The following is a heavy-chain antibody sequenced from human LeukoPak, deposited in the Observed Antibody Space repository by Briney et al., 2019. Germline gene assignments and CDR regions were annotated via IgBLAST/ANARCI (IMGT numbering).Heavy chain of an antibody. J-gene: IGHJ6*03. Sequence: GGSLRLSCAASGFTFSDYYMSWIRKAPGKGLEGVSYISSSGSTIYYADSVKGRFTISRDNAKNSLYLQMNSLRAEDTAVYYCARGGTTDYYYYMDVWGKGTTVTVSS. D-gene: IGHD1-7*01. CDR2: ISSSGSTI. V-gene: IGHV3-11*04. CDR3: ARGGTTDYYYYMDV. CDR1: GFTFSDYY.